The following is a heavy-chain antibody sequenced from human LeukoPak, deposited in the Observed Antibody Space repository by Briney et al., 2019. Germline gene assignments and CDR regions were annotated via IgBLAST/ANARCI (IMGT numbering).Heavy chain of an antibody. CDR2: ISGSGGST. CDR3: ANAPGGIVGY. D-gene: IGHD3-16*01. J-gene: IGHJ4*02. Sequence: GGSLRLSCAASGFTFSNSAMSWVRQAPGKGLEWVSAISGSGGSTYYADSVKGRFTISRDNSKNTVYLQMNSLRADDTAVYSCANAPGGIVGYWGQGTLVTVSS. V-gene: IGHV3-23*01. CDR1: GFTFSNSA.